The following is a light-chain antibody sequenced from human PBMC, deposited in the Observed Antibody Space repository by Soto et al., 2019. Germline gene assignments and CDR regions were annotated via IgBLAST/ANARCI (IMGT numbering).Light chain of an antibody. CDR1: SGHSSYT. J-gene: IGLJ2*01. CDR2: VYSDGSH. CDR3: QTWGTGIRI. Sequence: QPVLTQSPSASACLGASVKVTCTLSSGHSSYTIAWHQQQAGTGPRYLMKVYSDGSHTKGDGIPDRFSGSSSGAERYLTISSLQSEDEADYYCQTWGTGIRIFGGGTQLTVL. V-gene: IGLV4-69*02.